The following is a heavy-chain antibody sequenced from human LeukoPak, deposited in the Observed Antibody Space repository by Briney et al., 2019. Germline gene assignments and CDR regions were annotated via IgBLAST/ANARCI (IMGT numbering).Heavy chain of an antibody. J-gene: IGHJ4*02. Sequence: SETLSLTCTVSGGSVSSGSYYWSWIRQPPGKGLEWIGYIYYSGSTNYNPSLKSRVTMSVDTSKNHFSLMLSSVTAADTAVYYCARLHETGLFFDYWGQGTLVTVSS. CDR3: ARLHETGLFFDY. CDR2: IYYSGST. V-gene: IGHV4-61*03. D-gene: IGHD3-9*01. CDR1: GGSVSSGSYY.